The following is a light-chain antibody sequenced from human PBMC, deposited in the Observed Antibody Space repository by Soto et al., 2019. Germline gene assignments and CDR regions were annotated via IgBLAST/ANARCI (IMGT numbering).Light chain of an antibody. CDR1: QSVSSN. J-gene: IGKJ1*01. CDR3: QQYGSSPPRT. Sequence: ENVMTQSPATLSVSPGERATLSCRASQSVSSNLAWYQQKPGQAPRLLIYGASTRTEGIPARFSGSGSGADFTLTISRLEPEDFAVYYCQQYGSSPPRTFGQGTKVDIK. CDR2: GAS. V-gene: IGKV3-20*01.